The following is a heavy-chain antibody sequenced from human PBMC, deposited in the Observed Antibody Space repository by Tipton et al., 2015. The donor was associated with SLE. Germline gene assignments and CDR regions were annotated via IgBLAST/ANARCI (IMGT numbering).Heavy chain of an antibody. D-gene: IGHD1-26*01. J-gene: IGHJ4*02. Sequence: LSLTCTVSGGSISSGGYYWSWFRQHPGQGLEWIGCISTSGSTNYNPSLKSPVTISVDTSKNQFALKLSSVSAADTAVYCCASDAGWELLEGYLDHWGQGTLGTVPS. CDR3: ASDAGWELLEGYLDH. V-gene: IGHV4-61*02. CDR1: GGSISSGGYY. CDR2: ISTSGST.